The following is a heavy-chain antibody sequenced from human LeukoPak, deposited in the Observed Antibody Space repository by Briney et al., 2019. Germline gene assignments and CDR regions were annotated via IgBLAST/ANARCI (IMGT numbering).Heavy chain of an antibody. CDR3: ARRGIAKYWFDP. J-gene: IGHJ5*02. CDR1: GGSISSSNW. Sequence: SGTLSLTCAVSGGSISSSNWWSWVRQPPGKGLEWIGSIYYSGSTYYNPSLKSRVTISVDTSKNQFSLKLSSVTAADTAVYYCARRGIAKYWFDPWGQGTLVTVSS. V-gene: IGHV4-4*02. D-gene: IGHD6-13*01. CDR2: IYYSGST.